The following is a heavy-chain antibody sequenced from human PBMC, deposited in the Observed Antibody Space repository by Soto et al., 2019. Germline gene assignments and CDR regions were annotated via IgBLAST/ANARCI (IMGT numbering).Heavy chain of an antibody. CDR3: AKAIGELQRLVRGPFDY. CDR1: GFTFSSYA. J-gene: IGHJ4*02. D-gene: IGHD6-13*01. V-gene: IGHV3-23*01. CDR2: ISGSGGST. Sequence: GSLRLSCAAAGFTFSSYAMNWVRQAPGKGLEWDSAISGSGGSTYYADSVKGRFTISRDNSKNTLYLQMNRLRAEDTAVYYCAKAIGELQRLVRGPFDYWGQGTLVTVSS.